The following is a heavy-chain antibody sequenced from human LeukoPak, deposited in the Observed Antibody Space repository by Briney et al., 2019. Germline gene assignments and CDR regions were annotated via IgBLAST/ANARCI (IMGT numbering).Heavy chain of an antibody. J-gene: IGHJ3*02. V-gene: IGHV3-9*01. D-gene: IGHD2-2*01. Sequence: PGRSLRLSCAASGFTFDDYAMRWVRQTPGKGLEWVSGISWNSASIGYADSLKGRFTISRDNAKNSLYLQMNSLRAEDTALYYCAKEGGSGYCSSTGCFGAFDIWGQGTMVTVSS. CDR1: GFTFDDYA. CDR3: AKEGGSGYCSSTGCFGAFDI. CDR2: ISWNSASI.